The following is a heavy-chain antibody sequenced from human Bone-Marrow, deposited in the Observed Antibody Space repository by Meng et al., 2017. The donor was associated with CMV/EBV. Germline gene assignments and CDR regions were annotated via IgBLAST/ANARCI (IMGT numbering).Heavy chain of an antibody. CDR3: ARVRYDFWSGYFNRFDP. D-gene: IGHD3-3*01. J-gene: IGHJ5*02. CDR1: GGSCSGYY. Sequence: YGGSCSGYYWSWIRRPTGKGLEWIGEINHSGSSNYNPSLKSRVTISVDTSKNQFSLKLSSVTAADTAVYYCARVRYDFWSGYFNRFDPWGQGTLVTVSS. V-gene: IGHV4-34*01. CDR2: INHSGSS.